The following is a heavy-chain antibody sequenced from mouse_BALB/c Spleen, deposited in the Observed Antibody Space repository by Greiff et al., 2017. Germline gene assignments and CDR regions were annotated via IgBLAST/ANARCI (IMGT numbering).Heavy chain of an antibody. D-gene: IGHD2-1*01. J-gene: IGHJ4*01. Sequence: EVKLVESGGGLVQPGGSLKLSCAASGFTFSSYGMSWVRQTPDKRLELVATINSNGGSTYYPDSVKGRFTISRDNAKNTLYLQMSSLKSEDTAMYYCARVYGNYYYAMDYWGQGTSVTVSS. V-gene: IGHV5-6-3*01. CDR1: GFTFSSYG. CDR3: ARVYGNYYYAMDY. CDR2: INSNGGST.